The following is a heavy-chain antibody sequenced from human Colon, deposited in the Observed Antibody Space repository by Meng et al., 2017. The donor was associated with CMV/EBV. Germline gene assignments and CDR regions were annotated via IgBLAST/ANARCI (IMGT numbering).Heavy chain of an antibody. CDR1: GLAVSGNY. CDR2: IYSGGSA. J-gene: IGHJ4*02. Sequence: GESLKISCEASGLAVSGNYMNWVRQAPGKGLEWVSIIYSGGSAYYTDSVKGRFTISRDNSRSTLHLQMNSLRAEDTGLYFCAKEPLPPQTWGQGTQVTVSS. CDR3: AKEPLPPQT. V-gene: IGHV3-53*05.